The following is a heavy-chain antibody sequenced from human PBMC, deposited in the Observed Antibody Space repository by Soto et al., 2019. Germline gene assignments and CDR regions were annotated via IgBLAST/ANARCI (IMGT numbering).Heavy chain of an antibody. CDR1: GYTFTSYA. Sequence: QVQLVQSGAEVKKPGASVKVSCKASGYTFTSYAMHWVRQAPGQRLEWMGWINAGNGNTKYSQKFQGRVTITRDTSESTAYMELSSLRSEDTDVYYCARVSGIAVAEVWGQGTLVTVSS. V-gene: IGHV1-3*01. CDR3: ARVSGIAVAEV. D-gene: IGHD6-19*01. CDR2: INAGNGNT. J-gene: IGHJ4*02.